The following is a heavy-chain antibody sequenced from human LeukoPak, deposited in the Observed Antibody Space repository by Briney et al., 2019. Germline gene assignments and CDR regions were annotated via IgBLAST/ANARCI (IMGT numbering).Heavy chain of an antibody. CDR2: ISYDGSNK. V-gene: IGHV3-30*03. J-gene: IGHJ4*02. D-gene: IGHD6-19*01. CDR3: ARESMAGIPFDY. Sequence: GGSLRLSCAASGFTFSSYSMNWVRQAPGKGLEWVTIISYDGSNKYYADSVKGRFTISRDNSKNTLYLQMNSLRTEDTAVYYCARESMAGIPFDYWGQGTLVTVSS. CDR1: GFTFSSYS.